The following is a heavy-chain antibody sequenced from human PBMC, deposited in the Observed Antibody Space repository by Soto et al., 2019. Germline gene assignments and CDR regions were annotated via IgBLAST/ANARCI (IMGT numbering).Heavy chain of an antibody. Sequence: SVKVSCKASGGTFSSYAISWVRQAPGQGLEWMGGIIPIFGTANYAQKFQGRVTITADKSTSTAYMELSSLRSEATAVYYCARESEMATIFYGYWGQGTLVTVSS. J-gene: IGHJ4*02. CDR2: IIPIFGTA. CDR3: ARESEMATIFYGY. CDR1: GGTFSSYA. D-gene: IGHD5-12*01. V-gene: IGHV1-69*06.